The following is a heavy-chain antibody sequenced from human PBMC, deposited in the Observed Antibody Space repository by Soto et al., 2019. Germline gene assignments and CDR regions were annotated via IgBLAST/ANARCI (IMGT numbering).Heavy chain of an antibody. D-gene: IGHD2-15*01. CDR3: ANRLVVGLTRSSVDY. CDR2: IDPSGGDT. J-gene: IGHJ4*02. V-gene: IGHV1-46*02. CDR1: GYTFNRHY. Sequence: QVQLVQSGAEVRKPGASVKVSCKASGYTFNRHYIQWVRQAPGQGLEWMGMIDPSGGDTNYAKKFQGRVTLTSDTSTSTGYRELRSMRSEDTAVYYCANRLVVGLTRSSVDYWGPGPLVIVSS.